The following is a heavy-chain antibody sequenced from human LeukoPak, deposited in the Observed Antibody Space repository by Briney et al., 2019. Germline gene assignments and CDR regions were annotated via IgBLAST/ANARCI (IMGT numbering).Heavy chain of an antibody. CDR2: IRSKANSYAT. J-gene: IGHJ4*02. Sequence: GGSLKLSCAASGFTFSGSAMHWVRQASGKGLEWVGRIRSKANSYATAYAASVKGRFTISRDDSKNTAYLQMNSLKTEDTAVYYCTSTYNDILTGAKRGQGTLVTVSS. V-gene: IGHV3-73*01. CDR1: GFTFSGSA. D-gene: IGHD3-9*01. CDR3: TSTYNDILTGAK.